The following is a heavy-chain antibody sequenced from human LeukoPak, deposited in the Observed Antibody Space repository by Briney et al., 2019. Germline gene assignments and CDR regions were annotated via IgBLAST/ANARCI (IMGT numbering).Heavy chain of an antibody. CDR2: IHYTGST. D-gene: IGHD3-10*01. J-gene: IGHJ6*03. Sequence: SETLPLTCTVSGGSISSYYWSWIRQPPGKGLEWIGYIHYTGSTNYNSSLKSRVTLSVDTSKNQFSLKLSSVTAADTAVYYCARVEEGYGSGRRENYYYYYMDVWGKGTTVTISS. CDR1: GGSISSYY. CDR3: ARVEEGYGSGRRENYYYYYMDV. V-gene: IGHV4-59*01.